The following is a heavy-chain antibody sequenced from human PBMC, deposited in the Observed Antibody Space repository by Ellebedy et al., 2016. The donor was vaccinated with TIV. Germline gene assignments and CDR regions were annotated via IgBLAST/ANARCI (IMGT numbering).Heavy chain of an antibody. J-gene: IGHJ1*01. CDR2: CHHSGNT. D-gene: IGHD4-17*01. V-gene: IGHV4-59*01. CDR3: AGGYGDYGYFQH. CDR1: GGSISGYF. Sequence: SETLSLTCAVSGGSISGYFWSWIRQPPGKGLEWLGYCHHSGNTHYNPTLKSRVSLSVDMSKNQFSLKLTSVTAADTAVYFCAGGYGDYGYFQHWGQGTLVTVSS.